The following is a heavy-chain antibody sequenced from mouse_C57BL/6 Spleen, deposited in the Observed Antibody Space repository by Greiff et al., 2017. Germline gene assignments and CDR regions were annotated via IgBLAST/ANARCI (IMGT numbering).Heavy chain of an antibody. J-gene: IGHJ2*01. D-gene: IGHD1-1*01. V-gene: IGHV1-69*01. CDR2: IDPSDSYT. Sequence: QVQLKQPGAELVMPGASVKLSCKASGYTFTSYWMHWVKQRPGQGLEWIGEIDPSDSYTNYNKKFKGKSTLTVDKSSSTAYMQLSSLTSEDSAVYYCARRFITTVVGYFDYWGQGTTLTVAS. CDR1: GYTFTSYW. CDR3: ARRFITTVVGYFDY.